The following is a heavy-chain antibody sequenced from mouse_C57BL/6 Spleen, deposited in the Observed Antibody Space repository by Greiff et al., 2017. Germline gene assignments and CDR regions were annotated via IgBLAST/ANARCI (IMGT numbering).Heavy chain of an antibody. CDR1: GFTFSDYY. CDR3: ARHSLPYYYGSSYYAMDY. D-gene: IGHD1-1*01. J-gene: IGHJ4*01. V-gene: IGHV5-12*01. Sequence: EVKVEESGGGLVQPGGSLKLSCAASGFTFSDYYMYWVRQTPEKRLEWVAYISNGGGSTYYPDTVKGRFTISRDNAKNTLYLQMSRLKSEDTAMYYCARHSLPYYYGSSYYAMDYWGQGTSVTVSS. CDR2: ISNGGGST.